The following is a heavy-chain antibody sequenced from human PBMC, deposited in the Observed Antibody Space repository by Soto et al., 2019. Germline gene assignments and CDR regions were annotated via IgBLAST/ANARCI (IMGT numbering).Heavy chain of an antibody. J-gene: IGHJ6*03. Sequence: QVQLVPSGAEVQKPGASGRVSCKAAGYTFTSYDINWVRQATGQEREWMGRMNPNRGDTGSAQKFQCRVTMTRDTAISTAYMELTNVRSDDTAVYFCARGPEYPVGGAQYQVFCMDAWGKGNTVTVSS. CDR1: GYTFTSYD. V-gene: IGHV1-8*01. CDR3: ARGPEYPVGGAQYQVFCMDA. CDR2: MNPNRGDT. D-gene: IGHD2-21*01.